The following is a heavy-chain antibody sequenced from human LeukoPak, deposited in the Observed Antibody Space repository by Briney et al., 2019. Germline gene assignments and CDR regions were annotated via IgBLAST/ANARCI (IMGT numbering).Heavy chain of an antibody. D-gene: IGHD3-9*01. J-gene: IGHJ6*03. Sequence: PGGSLRLSCAASGFTFSSYGMHWVRQAPGKGLEWVAFIRYEGSNKYYADYVKGRFTISRDNSENTRYLEMNSLRAEDTAVYYCARGSPTSGVSYYDILTGWPTWPGVGELYYYYYMDVWGKGTTVTISS. CDR2: IRYEGSNK. V-gene: IGHV3-30*02. CDR1: GFTFSSYG. CDR3: ARGSPTSGVSYYDILTGWPTWPGVGELYYYYYMDV.